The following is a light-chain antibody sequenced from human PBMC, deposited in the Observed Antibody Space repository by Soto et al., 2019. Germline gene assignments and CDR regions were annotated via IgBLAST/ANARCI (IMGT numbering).Light chain of an antibody. CDR1: SNDVGTYNL. Sequence: QSALTQPASVSGSPGQSITISCTGISNDVGTYNLVSWYQHHPGKAPKLIIYEASKRPSGVPNRFSGSKSGNTASLTISGLHAEDEAHYYCCSYGRSVVFGGGTQLTVL. V-gene: IGLV2-23*01. J-gene: IGLJ2*01. CDR2: EAS. CDR3: CSYGRSVV.